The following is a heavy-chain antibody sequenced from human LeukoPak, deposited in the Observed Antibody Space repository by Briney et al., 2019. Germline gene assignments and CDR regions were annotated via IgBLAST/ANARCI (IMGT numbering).Heavy chain of an antibody. J-gene: IGHJ6*03. V-gene: IGHV3-7*01. D-gene: IGHD6-6*01. CDR3: ARVYRAAQDYYYYYYMDV. CDR1: GFTFSSYW. Sequence: GGSLRLSCAASGFTFSSYWMSWVRQAPGKGLEWVANIKQDGSEKYYVDSVKGRFTISRDNAKNSLYLQMNSLRAEDTAVYYCARVYRAAQDYYYYYYMDVWGKGTTVTVSS. CDR2: IKQDGSEK.